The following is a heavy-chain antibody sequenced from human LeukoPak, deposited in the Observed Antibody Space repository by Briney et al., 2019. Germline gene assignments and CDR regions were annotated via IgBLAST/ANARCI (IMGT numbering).Heavy chain of an antibody. J-gene: IGHJ4*02. D-gene: IGHD3-16*02. CDR2: ISYDGSNK. CDR1: GFTFSSYA. V-gene: IGHV3-30-3*01. Sequence: PGGSLRLSCAASGFTFSSYAMHWVRQAPGKGLEWVAVISYDGSNKYYADPVKSRFTISSDNSKNTLYLQMNSLRAEDTAVYYCARSIDYFDYWGQGTLVTVSS. CDR3: ARSIDYFDY.